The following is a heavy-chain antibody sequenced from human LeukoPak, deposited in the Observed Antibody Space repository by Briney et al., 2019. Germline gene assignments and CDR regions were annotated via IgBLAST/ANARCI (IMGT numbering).Heavy chain of an antibody. Sequence: PGGSLRPSCATSGFTFNNSAMSWVRQPPGKGLEWVSTISVTGSTTFYADSVKGRFTISRDNSKNTLYLKVSSLRVEDTALYFCAQIYYDRSGYYQFDYWGQGTLVTVSS. D-gene: IGHD3-22*01. CDR3: AQIYYDRSGYYQFDY. J-gene: IGHJ4*02. CDR1: GFTFNNSA. V-gene: IGHV3-23*01. CDR2: ISVTGSTT.